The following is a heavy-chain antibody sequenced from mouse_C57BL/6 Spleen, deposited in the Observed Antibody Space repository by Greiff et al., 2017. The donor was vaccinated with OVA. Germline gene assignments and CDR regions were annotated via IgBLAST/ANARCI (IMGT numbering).Heavy chain of an antibody. D-gene: IGHD2-12*01. CDR1: GYTFTSYW. V-gene: IGHV1-69*01. CDR3: ASGASYYSFDY. J-gene: IGHJ2*01. CDR2: IDPSDSYT. Sequence: QVQLQQPGAELVMPGASVKLSCKASGYTFTSYWMHWVKQRPGQGLEWIGEIDPSDSYTTSNQKFKGKFTFTVDKTSSTAYMQLSSQTSENSAVYCGASGASYYSFDYWGQGTTLTVSS.